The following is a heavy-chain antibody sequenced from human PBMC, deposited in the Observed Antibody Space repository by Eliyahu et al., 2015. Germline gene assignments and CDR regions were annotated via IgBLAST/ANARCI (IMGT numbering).Heavy chain of an antibody. V-gene: IGHV3-15*01. D-gene: IGHD3-3*01. CDR3: TTAYYDFWSGYHDAFDI. CDR1: GFTFSNAW. Sequence: EVQLVESGGGLVKPXGSLRLSCAASGFTFSNAWMSWVRQAPGKGLEWVGRIKSKTDGGTTDYAAPVKGRFTISRDDSKNTLYLQMNSLKTEDTAVYYCTTAYYDFWSGYHDAFDIWGQGTMVTVSS. CDR2: IKSKTDGGTT. J-gene: IGHJ3*02.